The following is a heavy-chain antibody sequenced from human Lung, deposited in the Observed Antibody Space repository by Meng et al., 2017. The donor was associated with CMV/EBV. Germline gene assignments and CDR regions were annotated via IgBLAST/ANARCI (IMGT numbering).Heavy chain of an antibody. J-gene: IGHJ4*02. CDR3: TRTWLTGDTYYFDY. CDR2: IRSKSYGGTT. Sequence: SXRLXXAASGFAFADYAMSWVRQAPGKGLEWVSFIRSKSYGGTTLYAASVKGRFTISRDDSKGVAYLQMNSLRTEDTAIYYCTRTWLTGDTYYFDYWGQGTXVTVSS. CDR1: GFAFADYA. D-gene: IGHD7-27*01. V-gene: IGHV3-49*04.